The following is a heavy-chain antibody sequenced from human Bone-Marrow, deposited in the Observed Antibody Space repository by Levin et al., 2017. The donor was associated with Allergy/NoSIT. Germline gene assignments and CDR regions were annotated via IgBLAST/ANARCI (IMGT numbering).Heavy chain of an antibody. CDR1: GFTFSSYA. CDR3: AKDISSSWSTGDLDY. Sequence: GGSLRLSCAASGFTFSSYAMSWVRQAPGKGLDWVSGIRGSGVGTYYADSVKGRFTIPKANPKNTLFLQMKSLRAEDTAVYYCAKDISSSWSTGDLDYWGQGTQVTVSS. J-gene: IGHJ4*02. CDR2: IRGSGVGT. V-gene: IGHV3-23*01. D-gene: IGHD6-6*01.